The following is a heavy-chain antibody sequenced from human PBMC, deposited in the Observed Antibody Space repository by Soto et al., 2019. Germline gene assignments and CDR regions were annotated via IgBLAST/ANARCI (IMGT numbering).Heavy chain of an antibody. J-gene: IGHJ6*02. CDR1: GLTFSSYS. CDR2: ISSSSSTI. V-gene: IGHV3-48*02. Sequence: GGSLRLSCAACGLTFSSYSMNWVRQAPGKGLEWVSYISSSSSTIYYADSVKGRFTISRDNAKNSLYLQMNSLRDEDTAVYYCARDFYCTNGVCYRYGMDVWGQGTTVTVSS. CDR3: ARDFYCTNGVCYRYGMDV. D-gene: IGHD2-8*01.